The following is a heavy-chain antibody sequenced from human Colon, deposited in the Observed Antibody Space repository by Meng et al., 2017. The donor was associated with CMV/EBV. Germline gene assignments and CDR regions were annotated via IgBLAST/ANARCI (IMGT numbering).Heavy chain of an antibody. CDR1: GESFSGYY. J-gene: IGHJ4*01. CDR2: SYYTGST. Sequence: GQLQQWGAGLLKPSETPSLTCAVYGESFSGYYWTWIRQPPGRGLEWIGESYYTGSTNYSPSLKSRVTISLDTSKNQFSLKLNSVTAADTAVYYCARATKSSCWEVLDYWGHGTLVTVSS. CDR3: ARATKSSCWEVLDY. D-gene: IGHD2-2*01. V-gene: IGHV4-34*01.